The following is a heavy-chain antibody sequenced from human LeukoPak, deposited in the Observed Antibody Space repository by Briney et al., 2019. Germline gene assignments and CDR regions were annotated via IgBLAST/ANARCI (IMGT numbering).Heavy chain of an antibody. CDR3: AKDRAYGDYEWFDP. D-gene: IGHD4-17*01. CDR2: ISSSSSTI. Sequence: GSLRLSCAASGFTFSSYEMNWVRQAPGKGLEWVSYISSSSSTIYYADSVKGRFTVSRDNAKNSLYLQMNSLRAEDTAVYYCAKDRAYGDYEWFDPWGQGTLVTVSS. J-gene: IGHJ5*02. CDR1: GFTFSSYE. V-gene: IGHV3-48*01.